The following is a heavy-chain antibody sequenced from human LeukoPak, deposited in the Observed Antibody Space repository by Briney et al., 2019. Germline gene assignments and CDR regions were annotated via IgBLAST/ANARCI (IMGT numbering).Heavy chain of an antibody. D-gene: IGHD3-3*01. CDR2: INPNSGGT. Sequence: ASVKVSCKASGYTFTGYYMHWVRQAPGQGLEWMGWINPNSGGTNYAQKFQGRVTMTRDTSISTAYMELSRLRSDNTAVYYCARVGGGRYDFGVDWGQGTLVTVSS. CDR3: ARVGGGRYDFGVD. CDR1: GYTFTGYY. J-gene: IGHJ4*02. V-gene: IGHV1-2*02.